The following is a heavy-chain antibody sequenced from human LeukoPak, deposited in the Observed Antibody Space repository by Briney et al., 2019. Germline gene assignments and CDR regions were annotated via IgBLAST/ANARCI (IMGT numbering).Heavy chain of an antibody. CDR1: GGTFSSYA. CDR3: ARVSSGYGSGSFYYYYYMDV. J-gene: IGHJ6*03. D-gene: IGHD3-10*01. CDR2: ISAYNGNT. V-gene: IGHV1-18*01. Sequence: ASVKVSCKASGGTFSSYAISWVRQAPGQGLEWMGWISAYNGNTNYAQKLQGRVTMTTDTSTSTAYMELRSLRSDDTAVYYCARVSSGYGSGSFYYYYYMDVWGKGTTVTVSS.